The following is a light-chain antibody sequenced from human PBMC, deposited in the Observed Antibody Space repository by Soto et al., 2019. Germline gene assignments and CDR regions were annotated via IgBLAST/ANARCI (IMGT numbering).Light chain of an antibody. V-gene: IGLV2-11*01. CDR3: CSYAGSYTWV. CDR2: DVN. J-gene: IGLJ1*01. Sequence: QSVLTQPRSVSGSPGQSVTISCTGTSSDVGGYNYVSWYQQHPGKAPKLMIYDVNKRPSGVPDRFSGSKSRNTASLTISGLQAEDEDDYYCCSYAGSYTWVFGTGTKVTVL. CDR1: SSDVGGYNY.